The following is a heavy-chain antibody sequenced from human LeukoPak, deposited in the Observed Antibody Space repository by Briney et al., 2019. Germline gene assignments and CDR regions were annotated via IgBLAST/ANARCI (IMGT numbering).Heavy chain of an antibody. CDR1: RYTFTGYY. Sequence: ASVKVSCKASRYTFTGYYMHWVRQAPGQGLEWMGWINPNSGGTNYAQKFQGRVTMTRDMTTSTVYMELSSLRSEDTAVYYCARDGMSDDFWSYYYYYYMDVWGKGTTVTVSS. D-gene: IGHD3-3*01. V-gene: IGHV1-2*02. J-gene: IGHJ6*03. CDR3: ARDGMSDDFWSYYYYYYMDV. CDR2: INPNSGGT.